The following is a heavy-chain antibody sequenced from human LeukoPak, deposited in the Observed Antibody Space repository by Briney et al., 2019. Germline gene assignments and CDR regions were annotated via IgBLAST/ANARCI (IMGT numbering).Heavy chain of an antibody. V-gene: IGHV3-7*03. CDR3: TRDAFQSGPWTCRFDY. Sequence: GGSLKLSCAASGFTFNSYWMSWVRQAPGKGLEWVANIKQDGSEKYYVDSVKGRFTISRDNAKNSLYLQMNGLRADDTALYYCTRDAFQSGPWTCRFDYWGQGTLVTVSS. CDR2: IKQDGSEK. J-gene: IGHJ4*02. D-gene: IGHD3/OR15-3a*01. CDR1: GFTFNSYW.